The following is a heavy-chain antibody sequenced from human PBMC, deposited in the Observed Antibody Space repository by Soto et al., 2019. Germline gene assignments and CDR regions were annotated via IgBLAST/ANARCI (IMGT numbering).Heavy chain of an antibody. Sequence: EVQLVESGGGLVKPGGSLRLSCAASGFTFSTYTMNWVRQAPGKGLEWVSSISSNSSYTYYADSVKGRFTNSRDNAKNSMYQQKNSLSAEVMAVYYCAREFTGYGSLPYFGYWGPGTLVTVSS. V-gene: IGHV3-21*01. CDR2: ISSNSSYT. J-gene: IGHJ4*02. CDR1: GFTFSTYT. D-gene: IGHD3-10*01. CDR3: AREFTGYGSLPYFGY.